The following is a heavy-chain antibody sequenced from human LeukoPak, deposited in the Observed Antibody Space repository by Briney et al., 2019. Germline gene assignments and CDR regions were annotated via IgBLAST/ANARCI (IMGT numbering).Heavy chain of an antibody. V-gene: IGHV1-18*01. CDR2: ISGYNGNT. D-gene: IGHD3-10*01. CDR3: ARDPNSGIWSGGLDY. J-gene: IGHJ4*02. Sequence: GASVKVSCKASGYSFTSYSISWVRQAPGQGLECMGWISGYNGNTKHAQKFQGRVTMTTDTSTSTVHMELRGLRYDDTAVYSCARDPNSGIWSGGLDYWGQETLVTVSS. CDR1: GYSFTSYS.